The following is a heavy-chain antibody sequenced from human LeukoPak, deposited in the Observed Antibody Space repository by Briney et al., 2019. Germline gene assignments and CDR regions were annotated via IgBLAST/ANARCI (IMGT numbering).Heavy chain of an antibody. CDR3: AKAYSSSWYNAFDF. CDR1: GFTFISYA. D-gene: IGHD6-13*01. CDR2: ISGSGAST. J-gene: IGHJ4*02. V-gene: IGHV3-23*01. Sequence: GGSLRLSCAASGFTFISYAMSWVRQAPGKGLEWVSTISGSGASTYYADSVKGRLTISRDNSKNTLFLQLNSLRAEDTAVYYCAKAYSSSWYNAFDFWGQGTLVTVSS.